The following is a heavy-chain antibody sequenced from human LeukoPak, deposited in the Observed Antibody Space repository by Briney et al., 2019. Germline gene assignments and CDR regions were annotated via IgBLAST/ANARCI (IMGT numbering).Heavy chain of an antibody. J-gene: IGHJ4*02. CDR1: GDSISSHY. Sequence: SEALSLTCTVSGDSISSHYWSWIRQPPGKGLEYIGFIYYSGSTYYNPSLKSRVTISVDTSKSQFSLQLRSLTAADTAVYYCARWVSGTGLADYWGQGTLVTVSS. CDR2: IYYSGST. V-gene: IGHV4-59*08. D-gene: IGHD6-19*01. CDR3: ARWVSGTGLADY.